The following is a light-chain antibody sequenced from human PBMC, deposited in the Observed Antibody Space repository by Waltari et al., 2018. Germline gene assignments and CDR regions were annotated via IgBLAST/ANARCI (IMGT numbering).Light chain of an antibody. CDR2: EDN. J-gene: IGLJ2*01. CDR3: QSSDSSLVV. CDR1: SGSIASNY. V-gene: IGLV6-57*04. Sequence: NFMLTQPHSVSESPGKTITISCTRRSGSIASNYVQWYQQRPGSAPTTVIYEDNQRPSGVPDRFSGSIDSSSNSASLTISGLKTEDEADYYCQSSDSSLVVFGGGTKLTVL.